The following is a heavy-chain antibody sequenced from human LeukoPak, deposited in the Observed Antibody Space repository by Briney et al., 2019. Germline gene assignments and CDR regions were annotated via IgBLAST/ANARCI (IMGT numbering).Heavy chain of an antibody. J-gene: IGHJ4*02. V-gene: IGHV1-2*02. CDR1: GYTFTGYY. D-gene: IGHD2-2*02. CDR2: INPNSGGT. Sequence: ASVKVSCKASGYTFTGYYMHWVRQAPGQGLEWMGWINPNSGGTNYAQKFQGRVTMTRDTSISTAHMELSRLRSDDTAVYYCARACSSTSCYRNWGQGTLVTVSS. CDR3: ARACSSTSCYRN.